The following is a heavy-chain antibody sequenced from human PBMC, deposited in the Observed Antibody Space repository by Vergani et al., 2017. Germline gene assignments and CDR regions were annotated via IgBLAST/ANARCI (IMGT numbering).Heavy chain of an antibody. V-gene: IGHV4-31*03. J-gene: IGHJ4*02. CDR1: GDSISSGVYY. CDR3: ARMGGYDEGDAFRIGYFDS. CDR2: IYSTGST. Sequence: QVQLQESGPGLVKPSQTLSLTCSVSGDSISSGVYYCNWIRQHPGKGLEWIGYIYSTGSTPHNPSLRRRINMSVDTSKNQFSLKLNSVTAADTAMYYCARMGGYDEGDAFRIGYFDSWGPGILVTVSS. D-gene: IGHD3-22*01.